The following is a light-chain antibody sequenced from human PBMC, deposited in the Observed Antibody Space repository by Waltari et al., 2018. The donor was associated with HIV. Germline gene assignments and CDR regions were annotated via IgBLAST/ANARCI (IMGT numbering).Light chain of an antibody. V-gene: IGKV1-5*03. CDR2: KAS. CDR3: QQYNSFPLT. Sequence: DIQMTQSTSTLSASVRDRVTTTCRASQSIATWLAWYQQKPGKAPKLLIYKASNTENGVPSRFSGSGSGTEFTLTISSLQPDDFATYYCQQYNSFPLTFGGGTKVEI. CDR1: QSIATW. J-gene: IGKJ4*01.